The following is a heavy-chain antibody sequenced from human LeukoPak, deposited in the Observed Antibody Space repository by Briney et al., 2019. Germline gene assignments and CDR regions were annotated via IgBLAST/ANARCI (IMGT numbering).Heavy chain of an antibody. V-gene: IGHV1-69*13. J-gene: IGHJ4*02. CDR3: ARSSGDDHPHFDY. CDR2: VIPIFGTA. CDR1: GGTFSRYA. Sequence: SVKVSCKASGGTFSRYAISWVRQAPGRGLELMGGVIPIFGTANYAQKFQGRVTITANESTSTAYMELSSLRSEDTAVYYCARSSGDDHPHFDYWGQGTLVTVSS. D-gene: IGHD2-21*02.